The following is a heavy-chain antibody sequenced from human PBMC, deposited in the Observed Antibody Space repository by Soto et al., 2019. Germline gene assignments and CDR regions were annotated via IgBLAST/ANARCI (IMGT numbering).Heavy chain of an antibody. CDR3: ARMVRGSSIDYYHYIDV. D-gene: IGHD3-10*01. CDR2: ISYDGSNK. J-gene: IGHJ6*03. CDR1: GFTFSSYG. Sequence: PGGSLRLSCAASGFTFSSYGMHWVRQAPGKGLEWVAVISYDGSNKYYADSVKGRFTISRDNSKNTLYLQMNSLRSEDTAVYYCARMVRGSSIDYYHYIDVWGKGTTVTVS. V-gene: IGHV3-30*03.